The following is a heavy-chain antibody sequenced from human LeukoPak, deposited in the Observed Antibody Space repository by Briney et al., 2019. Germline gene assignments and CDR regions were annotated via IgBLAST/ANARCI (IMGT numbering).Heavy chain of an antibody. Sequence: ASVKVSCKASGYTFTSYYMHWVRQAPGQGLEWMGIINPSGGSTSYAQKFQGRVTTTRDMSTSTAYMELRSLRSDDTAVYYCARDWYGSGSSHAFDIWGQGTMVTVSS. CDR3: ARDWYGSGSSHAFDI. D-gene: IGHD3-10*01. V-gene: IGHV1-46*01. CDR1: GYTFTSYY. CDR2: INPSGGST. J-gene: IGHJ3*02.